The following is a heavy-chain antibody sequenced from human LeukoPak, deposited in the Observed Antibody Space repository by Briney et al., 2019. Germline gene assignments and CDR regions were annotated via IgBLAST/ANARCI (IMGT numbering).Heavy chain of an antibody. CDR3: ARSHITADDIFYYGLDL. CDR2: IRRDEGEK. Sequence: HPGGSLRLSCAASGFTFSSYWMTWVRQAPGKGLEWVANIRRDEGEKYYVDSVKGRFTISRDNAKSLLYLQMNRLRAEDTAIYYCARSHITADDIFYYGLDLWGQGTTVTVSS. D-gene: IGHD1-20*01. CDR1: GFTFSSYW. J-gene: IGHJ6*01. V-gene: IGHV3-7*03.